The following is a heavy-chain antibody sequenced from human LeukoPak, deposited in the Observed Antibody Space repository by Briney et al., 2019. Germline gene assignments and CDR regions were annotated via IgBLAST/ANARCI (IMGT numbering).Heavy chain of an antibody. D-gene: IGHD6-19*01. Sequence: SETLSLTCAVYGGSFSGYYWSWIRQPPGKGLEWIGSIYYSGSTYYNPSLKSRVTISVDTSKNQFSLKLSSVTAADTAVYYCARDTGTVEQWLVGNWFDPWGQGTLVTVSS. V-gene: IGHV4-34*01. CDR2: IYYSGST. J-gene: IGHJ5*02. CDR1: GGSFSGYY. CDR3: ARDTGTVEQWLVGNWFDP.